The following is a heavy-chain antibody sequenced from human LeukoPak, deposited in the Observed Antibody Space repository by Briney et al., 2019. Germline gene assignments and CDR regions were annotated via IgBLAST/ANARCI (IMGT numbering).Heavy chain of an antibody. CDR1: GFTFSSYW. CDR3: ARDNGRNGFDI. J-gene: IGHJ3*02. V-gene: IGHV3-74*01. CDR2: ISSDGSRV. Sequence: GGSLRLSCAASGFTFSSYWMHWVRQAPGKGLVWVSRISSDGSRVSYADSVKGRFTISRDDAKKTLDLQMNSLRAEDTAVYFCARDNGRNGFDIWGQGTMVTVSS.